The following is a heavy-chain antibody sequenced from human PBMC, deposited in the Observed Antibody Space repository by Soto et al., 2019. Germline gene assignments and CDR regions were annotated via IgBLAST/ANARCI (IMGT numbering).Heavy chain of an antibody. CDR3: ARGLPAYYDILTGYYYYDSSGYPDY. J-gene: IGHJ4*02. CDR1: GYTFTSYA. Sequence: ASVKVSCKASGYTFTSYAMHWVRQAPGQRLEWMGWINAGNGNTKYSQKFQGRVTMTRNTSISTAYMELSSLRSEDTAVYYCARGLPAYYDILTGYYYYDSSGYPDYWGQGTLVTVSS. CDR2: INAGNGNT. V-gene: IGHV1-3*01. D-gene: IGHD3-9*01.